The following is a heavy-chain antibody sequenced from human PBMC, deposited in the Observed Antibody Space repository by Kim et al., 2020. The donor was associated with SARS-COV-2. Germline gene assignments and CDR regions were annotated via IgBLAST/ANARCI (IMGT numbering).Heavy chain of an antibody. Sequence: YADSVKGRFTISRDNAKNTLYLQMNSLRAEDTAVYYCARAEGYSGYGGDYWGQGTLVTVSS. CDR3: ARAEGYSGYGGDY. J-gene: IGHJ4*02. D-gene: IGHD5-12*01. V-gene: IGHV3-74*01.